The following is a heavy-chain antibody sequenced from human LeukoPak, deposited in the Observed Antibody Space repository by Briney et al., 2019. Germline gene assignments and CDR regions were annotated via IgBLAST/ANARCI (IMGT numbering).Heavy chain of an antibody. CDR3: ARDLPRGPANY. V-gene: IGHV1-46*01. Sequence: ASVKVSCKVSGYTFTNYYLHWVRQGPGQGLEWMGIINPNDGSTSYGQKFQGRVTMTRDTSTSTVYMDVSSLRSEDTAVYYCARDLPRGPANYWGQGTLVTVSS. CDR1: GYTFTNYY. D-gene: IGHD2-2*01. CDR2: INPNDGST. J-gene: IGHJ4*02.